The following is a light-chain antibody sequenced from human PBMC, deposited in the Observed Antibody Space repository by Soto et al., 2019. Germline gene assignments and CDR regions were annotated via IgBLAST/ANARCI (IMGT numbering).Light chain of an antibody. V-gene: IGKV3-15*01. J-gene: IGKJ1*01. Sequence: EIVMTQSPATLSVSPGGRATLSCRASQSVSSNLAWYQQKPGQAPRLLIYGASTRATGIPARFSGSGSGTEITLTISSLQSEDFAVYYCQQEGTFGQGTKVEIK. CDR3: QQEGT. CDR1: QSVSSN. CDR2: GAS.